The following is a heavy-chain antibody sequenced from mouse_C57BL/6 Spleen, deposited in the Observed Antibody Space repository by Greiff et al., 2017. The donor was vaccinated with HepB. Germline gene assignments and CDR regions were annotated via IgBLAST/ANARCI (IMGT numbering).Heavy chain of an antibody. D-gene: IGHD1-1*01. CDR1: GYSFTGYF. J-gene: IGHJ4*01. V-gene: IGHV1-20*01. CDR3: ARGGITTQAMDY. CDR2: INPYNGDT. Sequence: EVQLVESGPELVKPGDSVKISCKASGYSFTGYFMNWVMQSHGKSLEWIGRINPYNGDTFYNQKFKGKATLTVDKSSSTAHMELRSLTSEDSAVYYCARGGITTQAMDYWGQGTSVTVSS.